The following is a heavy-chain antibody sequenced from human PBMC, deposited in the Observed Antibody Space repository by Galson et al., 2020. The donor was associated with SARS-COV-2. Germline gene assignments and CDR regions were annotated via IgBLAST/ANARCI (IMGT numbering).Heavy chain of an antibody. Sequence: SETLSLTCTVSGGSISSSSYYWGWIRQPPGKGLEWIGSIYYSGSTYYNPSLKSRVTISVDTCKNQFSLKLSSVTAADTAVYYCARCRETISDYYDSSGYYYPRAFDIWGQGTMVTVSS. CDR2: IYYSGST. CDR3: ARCRETISDYYDSSGYYYPRAFDI. D-gene: IGHD3-22*01. J-gene: IGHJ3*02. CDR1: GGSISSSSYY. V-gene: IGHV4-39*01.